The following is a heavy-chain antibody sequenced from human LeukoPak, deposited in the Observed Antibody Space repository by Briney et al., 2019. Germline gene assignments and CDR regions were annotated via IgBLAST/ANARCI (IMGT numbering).Heavy chain of an antibody. V-gene: IGHV3-30*04. CDR1: GFTFTNYG. CDR3: ARPSGSVTIFGLVDYFDH. J-gene: IGHJ4*02. CDR2: IAYDGSNE. D-gene: IGHD3-3*01. Sequence: GSSLRLSCVVSGFTFTNYGMHWVRQAPGKGLDWVARIAYDGSNENYAESVKGRFTISRDNSKDTLYLQLNSLRAEDTPVYYCARPSGSVTIFGLVDYFDHWGQGSLVTVSS.